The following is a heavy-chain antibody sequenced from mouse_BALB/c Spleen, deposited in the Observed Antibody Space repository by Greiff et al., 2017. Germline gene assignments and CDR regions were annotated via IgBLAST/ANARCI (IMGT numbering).Heavy chain of an antibody. CDR3: ARGVASYYYGSSYGFDY. V-gene: IGHV1-14*01. CDR1: GYTFTSYV. J-gene: IGHJ2*01. D-gene: IGHD1-1*01. CDR2: INPYNDGT. Sequence: VQLKQSGPELVKPGASVKMSCKASGYTFTSYVMHWVKQKPGQGLEWIGYINPYNDGTKYNEKFKGKATLTSDKSSSTAYMELSSLTSEDSAVYYCARGVASYYYGSSYGFDYWGQGTTLTVSS.